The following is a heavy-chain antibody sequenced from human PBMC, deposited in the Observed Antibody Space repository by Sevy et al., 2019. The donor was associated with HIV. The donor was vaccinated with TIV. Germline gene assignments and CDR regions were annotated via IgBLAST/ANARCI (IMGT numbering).Heavy chain of an antibody. CDR3: ARVKGGGSCWAFDP. D-gene: IGHD2-15*01. Sequence: SDTLSLTCTVSDGSISSGGYYWSWIRQHPGKGLEWIGYIYYSGSTYYNPSLKSRVTISVGTSKNRFSLKLSSVTAADTAVYYCARVKGGGSCWAFDPWGQGTLVTVSS. CDR2: IYYSGST. J-gene: IGHJ5*02. V-gene: IGHV4-31*03. CDR1: DGSISSGGYY.